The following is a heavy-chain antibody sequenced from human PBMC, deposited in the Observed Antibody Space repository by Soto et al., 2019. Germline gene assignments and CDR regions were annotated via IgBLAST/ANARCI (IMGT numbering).Heavy chain of an antibody. J-gene: IGHJ4*02. CDR3: ATHAGRGSSGWIEY. D-gene: IGHD6-19*01. CDR2: IYYSGST. Sequence: QLQLQESGPGLVKPSETLSLTCTVSGGSISSSSYYWGWIRQPPGKGLEWIGSIYYSGSTYYNPSLKSRVTIPVDTSKTQFYLQLSSVTAADTAVYYCATHAGRGSSGWIEYRGQGTLVTVSS. V-gene: IGHV4-39*01. CDR1: GGSISSSSYY.